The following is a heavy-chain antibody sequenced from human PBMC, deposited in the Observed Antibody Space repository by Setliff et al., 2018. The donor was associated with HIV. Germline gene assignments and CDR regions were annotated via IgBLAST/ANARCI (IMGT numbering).Heavy chain of an antibody. CDR1: GGSTTSGGYY. CDR2: IYYSGTT. Sequence: SETLSLTCSVSGGSTTSGGYYWSWIRQHPGKGLEYIGYIYYSGTTYYNPSLKSRVTISIDTSKNQSSLKLSSVTAADTAVYYCARALGGSGWSIDYWGQGTLVTVSS. D-gene: IGHD6-19*01. J-gene: IGHJ4*02. CDR3: ARALGGSGWSIDY. V-gene: IGHV4-30-4*01.